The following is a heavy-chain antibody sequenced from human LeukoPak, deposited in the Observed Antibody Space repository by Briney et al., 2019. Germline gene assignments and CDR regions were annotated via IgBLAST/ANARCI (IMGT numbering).Heavy chain of an antibody. V-gene: IGHV3-23*01. D-gene: IGHD6-13*01. CDR2: ISGSGGST. CDR1: GFTFSSYA. CDR3: AKSGSWSHYYYGMDV. Sequence: PGGSLRLACAASGFTFSSYAMSWVRQAPGKGLERVSAISGSGGSTYYADSVKGRFTISRDNSKNTLYLQMNSLRAEDTAVYYCAKSGSWSHYYYGMDVWGQGTTVSVSS. J-gene: IGHJ6*02.